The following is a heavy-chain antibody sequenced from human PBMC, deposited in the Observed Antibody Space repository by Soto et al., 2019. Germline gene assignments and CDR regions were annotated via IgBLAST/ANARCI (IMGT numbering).Heavy chain of an antibody. Sequence: ASETLSLTCTVSGGSISSYYWSWIRQPPGKGLEWIGYIYYSGSTNYNPSLKSRVTISVDTSKNQFSLKLSSVTAADTAVYYCARSNYDILTGYIDYWGQGTLVTVS. V-gene: IGHV4-59*08. CDR1: GGSISSYY. D-gene: IGHD3-9*01. J-gene: IGHJ4*02. CDR2: IYYSGST. CDR3: ARSNYDILTGYIDY.